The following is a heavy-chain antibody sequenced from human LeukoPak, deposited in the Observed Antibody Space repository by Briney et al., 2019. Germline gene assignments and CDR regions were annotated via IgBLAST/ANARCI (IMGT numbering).Heavy chain of an antibody. J-gene: IGHJ4*02. Sequence: PGGPLRLSCAASAITFSSYAMSCIRQAPGNALEWITAISGSGSSTYYADSVKGRFTISRDNSKNTLYLQMNSLRAEDTAVYYCAKDGDSGYDYDRPEYFHYWGQGTLVTVSS. CDR1: AITFSSYA. D-gene: IGHD5-12*01. CDR2: ISGSGSST. CDR3: AKDGDSGYDYDRPEYFHY. V-gene: IGHV3-23*01.